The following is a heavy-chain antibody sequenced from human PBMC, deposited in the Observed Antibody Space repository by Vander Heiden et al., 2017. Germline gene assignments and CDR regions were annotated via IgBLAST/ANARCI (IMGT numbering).Heavy chain of an antibody. J-gene: IGHJ4*02. CDR2: INGAGSYI. V-gene: IGHV3-7*01. CDR1: GFTFKYSW. Sequence: EGQLVESGGGLVPPGEYLRLSCAASGFTFKYSWRSCIRQAPGKGLAWVAHINGAGSYIYYVDSVKGRFTISRDNARNALHLEMNSLRGEDTAAYYCVAWAAGSGGSSDWGQGTQVTVSS. D-gene: IGHD6-25*01. CDR3: VAWAAGSGGSSD.